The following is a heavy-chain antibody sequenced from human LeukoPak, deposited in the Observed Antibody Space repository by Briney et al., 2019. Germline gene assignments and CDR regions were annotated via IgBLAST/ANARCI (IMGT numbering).Heavy chain of an antibody. CDR3: ARGGTVRNGMDV. J-gene: IGHJ6*02. CDR2: IYYSGST. D-gene: IGHD1-26*01. V-gene: IGHV4-59*01. CDR1: GVSISSYY. Sequence: SETLSLTCTVSGVSISSYYWSWIRQPPGKGLEWIGYIYYSGSTNYNPPLKSRVTISVDTSRNQFSLKLSSVTAADTAVYYCARGGTVRNGMDVWGQGTTVTVSS.